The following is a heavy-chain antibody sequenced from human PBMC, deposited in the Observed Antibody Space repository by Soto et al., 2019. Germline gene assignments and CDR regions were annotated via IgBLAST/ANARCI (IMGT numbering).Heavy chain of an antibody. CDR3: AREVAVAGPDYYYYGMDV. V-gene: IGHV1-46*01. CDR2: INPSGGST. J-gene: IGHJ6*02. Sequence: GASVKVSCKASGYTFISYYMHWVRQAPGQGLEWMGIINPSGGSTSYAQKFQGRVTMTRDTSTSTVYMELSSLRSEDTAVYYCAREVAVAGPDYYYYGMDVWGQGTTVTVSS. CDR1: GYTFISYY. D-gene: IGHD6-19*01.